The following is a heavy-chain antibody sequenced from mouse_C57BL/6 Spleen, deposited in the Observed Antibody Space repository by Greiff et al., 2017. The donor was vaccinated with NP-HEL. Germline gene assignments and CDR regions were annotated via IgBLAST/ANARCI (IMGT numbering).Heavy chain of an antibody. CDR2: IYPRSGNT. Sequence: QVQLQQSGAELARPGASVKLSCKASGYTFTSYGISWVKQRTGQGLEWIGEIYPRSGNTYYNEKFKGKATLTADKSSSTAYMELRSLTSEDSAVYFCAREVGGYSLSFDVWGTGTTVTVSS. CDR1: GYTFTSYG. V-gene: IGHV1-81*01. D-gene: IGHD2-3*01. J-gene: IGHJ1*03. CDR3: AREVGGYSLSFDV.